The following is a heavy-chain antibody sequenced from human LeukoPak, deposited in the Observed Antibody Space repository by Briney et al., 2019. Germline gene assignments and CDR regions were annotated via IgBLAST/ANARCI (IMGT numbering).Heavy chain of an antibody. D-gene: IGHD6-6*01. V-gene: IGHV4-59*08. J-gene: IGHJ4*02. Sequence: SETLSLTCTVSGDSVSIYYWSWIRQPPGKGLEWIGYIYYRGNTNYNPSLKSRVTMFVDMSKNQFSLRLSSVAAADTAVYYCARHRAYSSSSPFDYWGQGTLVTVSS. CDR2: IYYRGNT. CDR1: GDSVSIYY. CDR3: ARHRAYSSSSPFDY.